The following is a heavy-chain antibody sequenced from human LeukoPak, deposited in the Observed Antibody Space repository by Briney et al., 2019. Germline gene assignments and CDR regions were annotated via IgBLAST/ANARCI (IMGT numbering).Heavy chain of an antibody. CDR2: IIPIFGTA. Sequence: GASVKVSCKASGYTFTSYDINWVRQATGQGLEWMGRIIPIFGTANYAQKFQGRVTITTDESTSTAYMELSSLRSEDTAVYYCAREGPYYDFWSGYHNWFDPWGQGTLVTVSS. D-gene: IGHD3-3*01. CDR3: AREGPYYDFWSGYHNWFDP. CDR1: GYTFTSYD. J-gene: IGHJ5*02. V-gene: IGHV1-69*05.